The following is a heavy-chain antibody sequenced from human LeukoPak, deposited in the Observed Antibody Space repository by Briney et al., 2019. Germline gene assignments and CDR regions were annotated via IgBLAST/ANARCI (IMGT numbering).Heavy chain of an antibody. D-gene: IGHD6-13*01. Sequence: GGSLRLSCAASGFTVSSDYMSWVRQAPGKGLEWVSVIYSGGSTYYADSVKGRFTISRDNSKNTLYLQMNSLRAGDTAVYYCARGPYSSSWHYFDYWGQGTLVTVSS. CDR2: IYSGGST. J-gene: IGHJ4*02. V-gene: IGHV3-66*01. CDR3: ARGPYSSSWHYFDY. CDR1: GFTVSSDY.